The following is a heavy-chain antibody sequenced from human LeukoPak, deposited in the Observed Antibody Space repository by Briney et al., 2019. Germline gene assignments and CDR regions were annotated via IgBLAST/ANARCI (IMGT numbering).Heavy chain of an antibody. CDR1: GFTFSSYA. J-gene: IGHJ4*02. D-gene: IGHD6-19*01. Sequence: GGSLRLSCAASGFTFSSYAMSWVRQAPGKGLEWVSAITGSGGSSDSTYSADGVKGLFTISRDNSKNTLYLQIHCLRAEDTAVYYCAKQPFRPPQWPGGWGQGTLVTVSS. CDR3: AKQPFRPPQWPGG. CDR2: ITGSGGSSDST. V-gene: IGHV3-23*01.